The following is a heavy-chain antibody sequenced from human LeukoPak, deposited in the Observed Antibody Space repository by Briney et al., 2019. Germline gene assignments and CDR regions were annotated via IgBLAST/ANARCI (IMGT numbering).Heavy chain of an antibody. D-gene: IGHD4-17*01. J-gene: IGHJ4*02. CDR1: GFTFGSFG. CDR2: LSYDGSNN. Sequence: SLRLSCAASGFTFGSFGMHWVRQAPGKGLEWVAVLSYDGSNNYYADSVKGRFTISRDNSKNTLYLQMNSLRAEDTAVYYCAKDASTVTLHADYWGQGTLVTVSS. V-gene: IGHV3-30*18. CDR3: AKDASTVTLHADY.